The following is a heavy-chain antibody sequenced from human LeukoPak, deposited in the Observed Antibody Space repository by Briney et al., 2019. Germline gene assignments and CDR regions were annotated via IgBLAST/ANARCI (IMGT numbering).Heavy chain of an antibody. V-gene: IGHV4-34*01. J-gene: IGHJ6*03. D-gene: IGHD1-14*01. CDR3: ARGRNRGYGNYCYYMDV. CDR2: INHSGST. Sequence: SETLSLTCAVYGGSFSGYYWSWIRQPPGKGLEWIGEINHSGSTNYNPSLKSRVTISVDTSKNQFSLKRSSVTAADTAVYYCARGRNRGYGNYCYYMDVWGKGTTVTVSS. CDR1: GGSFSGYY.